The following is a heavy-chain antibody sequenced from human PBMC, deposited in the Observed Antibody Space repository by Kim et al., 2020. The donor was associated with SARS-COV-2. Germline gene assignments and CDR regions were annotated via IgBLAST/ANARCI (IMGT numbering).Heavy chain of an antibody. CDR1: GYTFTGYY. V-gene: IGHV1-2*02. Sequence: ASVKVSCKASGYTFTGYYMHWVRQAPGQGLEWMGWINPNSGGTNYAQKFQGRVTMTRDTSISTAYMELSRLRSDDTAVYYCARSLRGVMHGFDYWGQGTLVTVSS. D-gene: IGHD3-10*01. CDR2: INPNSGGT. J-gene: IGHJ4*02. CDR3: ARSLRGVMHGFDY.